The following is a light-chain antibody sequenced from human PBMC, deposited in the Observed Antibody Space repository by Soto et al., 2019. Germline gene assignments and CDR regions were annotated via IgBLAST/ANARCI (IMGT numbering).Light chain of an antibody. CDR2: AAP. J-gene: IGKJ2*01. V-gene: IGKV1-9*01. CDR3: QQLNAYPHT. CDR1: QATRRN. Sequence: DIQLTQSPSFLSASVGDRVTISCRASQATRRNLAWYQQETGRAPRLLIYAAPIVQSGVPSRFSGSGSGTEFTLTVSGLQPEDFATYYCQQLNAYPHTFGQGTKVEIK.